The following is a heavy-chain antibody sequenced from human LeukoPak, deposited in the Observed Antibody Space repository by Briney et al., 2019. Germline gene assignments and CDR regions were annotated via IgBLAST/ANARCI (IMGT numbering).Heavy chain of an antibody. D-gene: IGHD1-14*01. Sequence: ASVKVSCKASGYTFTSYYMRWVRQAPGQGLEWMGIINPSGGSTSYAQKFQGRVTMTRDTSTSTVYMELSSLRSEDTAVYYCARDLTTGNNGDAFDIWGQGTMVTVSS. J-gene: IGHJ3*02. CDR2: INPSGGST. V-gene: IGHV1-46*01. CDR3: ARDLTTGNNGDAFDI. CDR1: GYTFTSYY.